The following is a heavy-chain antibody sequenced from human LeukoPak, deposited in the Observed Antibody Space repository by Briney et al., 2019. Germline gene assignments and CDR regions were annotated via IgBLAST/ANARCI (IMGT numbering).Heavy chain of an antibody. CDR3: ARGASYYYDSSGPFDY. V-gene: IGHV1-69*05. Sequence: SVKVSCKASGGTFSSYAISWVRQAPGQGLEWMGGIIPIFGTANYAQKFQGRVTITTDESTSTAYMELSSLRSEDTAVYYCARGASYYYDSSGPFDYWGQGTLVTVSP. J-gene: IGHJ4*02. CDR1: GGTFSSYA. D-gene: IGHD3-22*01. CDR2: IIPIFGTA.